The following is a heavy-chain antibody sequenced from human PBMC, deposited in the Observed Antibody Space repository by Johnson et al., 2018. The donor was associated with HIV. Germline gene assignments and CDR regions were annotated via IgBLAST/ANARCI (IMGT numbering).Heavy chain of an antibody. CDR1: GFTFSSHG. Sequence: QVQLVESGGGVVQPGGSLRLSCAASGFTFSSHGMHWVRQAPGKGLEWVAIISYDETYKDYADSVRGRFTISRDNSKNTLYLQMNSLRAEDSAVYYCAKLAIDYSGAWYGLTFDIWGQGTMVTVSS. J-gene: IGHJ3*02. D-gene: IGHD6-19*01. CDR3: AKLAIDYSGAWYGLTFDI. V-gene: IGHV3-30*19. CDR2: ISYDETYK.